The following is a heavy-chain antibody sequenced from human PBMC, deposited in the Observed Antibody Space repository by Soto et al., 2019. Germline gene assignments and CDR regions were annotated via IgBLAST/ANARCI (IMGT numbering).Heavy chain of an antibody. V-gene: IGHV4-59*08. D-gene: IGHD3-9*01. Sequence: SETLSLTCTVSGDSMTYSYWSWIRLLPGKGLEWVGYIYYSGSTSYNPSLRRRVIMSVDTSKRQFSLQLKSVTAADTAIYYCARNLWGPDILADQFVDYYYYMDVWGQGTTVTV. CDR2: IYYSGST. CDR3: ARNLWGPDILADQFVDYYYYMDV. J-gene: IGHJ6*03. CDR1: GDSMTYSY.